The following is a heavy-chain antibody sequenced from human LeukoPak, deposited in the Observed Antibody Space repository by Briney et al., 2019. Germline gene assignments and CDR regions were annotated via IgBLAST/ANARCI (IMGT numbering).Heavy chain of an antibody. CDR3: AAGENYDGY. D-gene: IGHD1-26*01. V-gene: IGHV4-61*08. CDR1: DGSISSGGYY. CDR2: IYYSGST. Sequence: SETLSLTCTVSDGSISSGGYYWSWIRQHPGKGLEWIGYIYYSGSTNYNPSLKSRVTISVDTSKNQFSLKLSSVTAADTAVYYCAAGENYDGYWGQGTLVTVSS. J-gene: IGHJ4*02.